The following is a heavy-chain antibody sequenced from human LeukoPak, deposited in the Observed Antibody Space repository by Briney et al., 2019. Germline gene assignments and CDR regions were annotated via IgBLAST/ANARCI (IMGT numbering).Heavy chain of an antibody. V-gene: IGHV4-4*07. J-gene: IGHJ4*02. D-gene: IGHD4-17*01. CDR1: GGSISNYY. CDR3: ARFYYGDYYFDY. Sequence: SETLSLTCTVSGGSISNYYWSWIRQPAGKGLEWIGRIYASGSTNYNPSLKSRVSMSIDTSKNQFSLRLSSVTAADTAVYYCARFYYGDYYFDYWGQGTLVTVSS. CDR2: IYASGST.